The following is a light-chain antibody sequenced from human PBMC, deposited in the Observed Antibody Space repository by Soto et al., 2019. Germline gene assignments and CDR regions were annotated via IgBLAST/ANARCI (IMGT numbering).Light chain of an antibody. CDR2: DTS. J-gene: IGLJ2*01. V-gene: IGLV7-46*01. Sequence: QAVVTQEPSLTVSPGGTVTLTCGSSTGAVTSGHYPYWFQQKPGQAPRTLIYDTSNKHSWTPARFSGSLLGGKAALTLSGAQPEDEAEYYCLLSYGGGVFGGGTQLTVL. CDR3: LLSYGGGV. CDR1: TGAVTSGHY.